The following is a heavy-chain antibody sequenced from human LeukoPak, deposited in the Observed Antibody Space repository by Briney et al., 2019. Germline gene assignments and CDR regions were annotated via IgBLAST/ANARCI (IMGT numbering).Heavy chain of an antibody. V-gene: IGHV4-59*08. CDR1: GGSISGHH. Sequence: SQTLSLTCTVSGGSISGHHWTWIRQPPGTGLEWIGYFYDSGDFNYNPSLKSRVTIWMDMSNNQFSLTMSSVTAADTAMYYCARLLRPGGRKGDAFDIWGQGTLVTVST. CDR3: ARLLRPGGRKGDAFDI. D-gene: IGHD1-26*01. J-gene: IGHJ3*02. CDR2: FYDSGDF.